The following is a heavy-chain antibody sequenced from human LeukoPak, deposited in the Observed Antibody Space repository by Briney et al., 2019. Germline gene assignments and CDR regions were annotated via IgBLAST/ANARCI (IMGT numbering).Heavy chain of an antibody. V-gene: IGHV3-21*01. CDR3: ASDRRLGFDI. Sequence: GGSLRLSCAASGFTFPSYSMNWVRQAPGKGLEWVSSISSSSSYIYYADSVKGRFTISRDNAKNTLYLQMNSLRVEDTAVYYCASDRRLGFDIWGQGTMVTVSS. J-gene: IGHJ3*02. CDR1: GFTFPSYS. D-gene: IGHD3-16*01. CDR2: ISSSSSYI.